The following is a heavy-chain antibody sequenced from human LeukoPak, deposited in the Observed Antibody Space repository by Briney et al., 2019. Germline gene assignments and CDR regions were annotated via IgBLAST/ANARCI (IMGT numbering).Heavy chain of an antibody. V-gene: IGHV3-7*01. Sequence: GGSLRLSCAASGFPFSSYWMSWVRQPPGKGLEWVANIKQDGSDKYYVDSVKGGFTISRDNAKNSLYLQLNSLRADDTAVYYCARLTGTTGFDYWGQGTLVTVSS. CDR1: GFPFSSYW. J-gene: IGHJ4*02. CDR3: ARLTGTTGFDY. D-gene: IGHD1-1*01. CDR2: IKQDGSDK.